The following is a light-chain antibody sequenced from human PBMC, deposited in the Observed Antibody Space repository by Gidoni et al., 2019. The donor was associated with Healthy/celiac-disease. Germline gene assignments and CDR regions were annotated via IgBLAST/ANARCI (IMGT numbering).Light chain of an antibody. J-gene: IGKJ4*01. CDR2: GAS. CDR1: QSVSSSY. CDR3: QKYGSSPLT. V-gene: IGKV3-20*01. Sequence: EIVLTQSPGHLSLSPGERATLSCRASQSVSSSYVAWYQQKPGQATRLLIYGASSRATGIPDRFSGSGSGTDFTLTISRLEPEEFAVYYCQKYGSSPLTFGGGTKVEIK.